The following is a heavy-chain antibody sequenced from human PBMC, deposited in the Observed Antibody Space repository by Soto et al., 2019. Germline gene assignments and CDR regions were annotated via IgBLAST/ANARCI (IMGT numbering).Heavy chain of an antibody. Sequence: SQTLALTCAISVDSGSINSAAWNCIRQSPSRGLEWLGRTYYRSKWYNDYAVSVKSRITFNPDTSKNQISLQLNSVTPEDTAVYYCARAGYCSGGSCYEGFDYWGQGTLVTVSS. CDR1: VDSGSINSAA. J-gene: IGHJ4*02. CDR2: TYYRSKWYN. CDR3: ARAGYCSGGSCYEGFDY. V-gene: IGHV6-1*01. D-gene: IGHD2-15*01.